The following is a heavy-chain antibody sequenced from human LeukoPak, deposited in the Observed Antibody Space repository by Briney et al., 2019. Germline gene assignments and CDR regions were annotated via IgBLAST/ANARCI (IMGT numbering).Heavy chain of an antibody. Sequence: GGSLRLSCAASGFTVSSNYMSWVRQAPGKGLEWVSVIYSGGSTYYADSVKGRFTISRDNSKNTLYLQMNSLRAEDTAVYYCARSGYYDSRSYWGQGTLVTVSS. V-gene: IGHV3-66*01. CDR3: ARSGYYDSRSY. D-gene: IGHD3-3*01. CDR2: IYSGGST. J-gene: IGHJ4*02. CDR1: GFTVSSNY.